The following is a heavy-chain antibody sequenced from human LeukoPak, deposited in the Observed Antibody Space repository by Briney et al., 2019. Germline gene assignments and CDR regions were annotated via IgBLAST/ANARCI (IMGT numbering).Heavy chain of an antibody. CDR2: INPSGGST. D-gene: IGHD2-15*01. CDR3: ASGRLCSGGSCYFDY. V-gene: IGHV1-46*01. Sequence: GASVKVSCKASGYTFTNYYIQWVRQAPGQGLEWVGMINPSGGSTSYAQKLQGRVTMTRDTSTRTVYMELSSLRSEDTAVYYCASGRLCSGGSCYFDYWGQGTLVTVSS. J-gene: IGHJ4*02. CDR1: GYTFTNYY.